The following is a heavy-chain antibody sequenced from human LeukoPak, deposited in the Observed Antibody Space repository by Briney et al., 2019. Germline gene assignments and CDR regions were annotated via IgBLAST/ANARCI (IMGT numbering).Heavy chain of an antibody. CDR3: ARAFPGSGSYYNAH. Sequence: GGSLRLSCAASGFTFSSHGMHWVRQAPGKGLEWVAVIWYDGSNKYYADSVKGRFTISRDNSKNTLYLQMNSLRAEDTAVYYCARAFPGSGSYYNAHWGQGTLVTVSS. V-gene: IGHV3-33*01. J-gene: IGHJ4*02. CDR2: IWYDGSNK. D-gene: IGHD3-10*01. CDR1: GFTFSSHG.